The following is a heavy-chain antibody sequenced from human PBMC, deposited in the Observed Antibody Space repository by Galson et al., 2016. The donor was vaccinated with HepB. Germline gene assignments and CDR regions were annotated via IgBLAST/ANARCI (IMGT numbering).Heavy chain of an antibody. J-gene: IGHJ2*01. Sequence: SLRLCCAASGFLFSDYGMDWVGQAPGKGLEWVAVVFYDDSRKYYADFVKGRFSISRDNSKSSLYLDMSSLRAEDTAVYYCVRDISSSHFDLWGRGTLVTVTS. CDR1: GFLFSDYG. CDR2: VFYDDSRK. CDR3: VRDISSSHFDL. D-gene: IGHD2-2*01. V-gene: IGHV3-33*01.